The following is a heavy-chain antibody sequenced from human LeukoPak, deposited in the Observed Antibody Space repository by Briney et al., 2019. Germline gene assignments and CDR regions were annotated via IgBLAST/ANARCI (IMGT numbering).Heavy chain of an antibody. CDR2: IYRVSET. J-gene: IGHJ4*02. CDR1: GITVSNTY. CDR3: AKGGQWLVLESYFDY. Sequence: GGSLRLSCAASGITVSNTYMTWVRQAPGKGLEWVSIIYRVSETYYAGSVKGRFTISRDNSKNTLYLEMNSLRAEDTAVYYCAKGGQWLVLESYFDYWGQGTLVTVSS. V-gene: IGHV3-66*02. D-gene: IGHD6-19*01.